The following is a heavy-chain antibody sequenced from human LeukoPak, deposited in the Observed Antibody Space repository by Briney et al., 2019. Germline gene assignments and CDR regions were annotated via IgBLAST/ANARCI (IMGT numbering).Heavy chain of an antibody. V-gene: IGHV1-18*04. CDR1: GYTFTDYY. J-gene: IGHJ4*02. D-gene: IGHD2-15*01. CDR3: ARTCRGGTCYVIY. CDR2: ISAYNGNT. Sequence: ASVKVSCKASGYTFTDYYMHWVRQAPGQGLEWMGWISAYNGNTNYAQKLQGRVTMTTDTSASTAYMELRSLRSDDTAVYYCARTCRGGTCYVIYWGQGTLVTVSS.